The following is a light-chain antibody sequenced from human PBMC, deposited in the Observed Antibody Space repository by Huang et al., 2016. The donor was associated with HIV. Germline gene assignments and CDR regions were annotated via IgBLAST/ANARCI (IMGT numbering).Light chain of an antibody. J-gene: IGKJ1*01. CDR3: HQYSSDFA. CDR1: RSIGNS. Sequence: DIQLTQSPSTLSASVGDRVTITCRASRSIGNSLAWYQQKPGKVPNLLIYKASSLQVGVPSRFNGRGSGTEFTLTISSLQPDDFATYYCHQYSSDFAFGQGTKVAIK. V-gene: IGKV1-5*03. CDR2: KAS.